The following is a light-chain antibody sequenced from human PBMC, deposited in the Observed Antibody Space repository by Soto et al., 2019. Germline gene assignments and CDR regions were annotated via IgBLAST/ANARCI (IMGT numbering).Light chain of an antibody. V-gene: IGLV2-23*02. CDR3: CSYAGSSTLV. J-gene: IGLJ3*02. CDR2: EVS. Sequence: QSALTQPASVSGSPGQSINISCTGTSSDVGSYHLVSWYQQHPGKAPKLMIYEVSKRPSGVANRFSGSKSGNTASLTISGLQAEDDADYYCCSYAGSSTLVFGGGTKLTVL. CDR1: SSDVGSYHL.